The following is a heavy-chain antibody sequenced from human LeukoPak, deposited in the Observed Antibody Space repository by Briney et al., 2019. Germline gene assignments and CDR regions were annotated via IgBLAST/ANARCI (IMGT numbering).Heavy chain of an antibody. CDR2: ISYDGSNK. D-gene: IGHD3-9*01. Sequence: PGGSLRLSCAASGFTFSSYGMHWVRQAPGKGLEWVAVISYDGSNKYYADSVKGRFTISRDNAKNSLYLQMNSLRAEDTAVYYCARDSTDILTGYPVDYWGQGTLVTVSS. J-gene: IGHJ4*02. V-gene: IGHV3-30*03. CDR3: ARDSTDILTGYPVDY. CDR1: GFTFSSYG.